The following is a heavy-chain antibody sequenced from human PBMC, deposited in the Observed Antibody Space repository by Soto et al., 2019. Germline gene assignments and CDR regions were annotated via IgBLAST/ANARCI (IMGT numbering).Heavy chain of an antibody. CDR3: ARGNRVVITAVDYSYGMDV. J-gene: IGHJ6*02. CDR2: IGGRSSPI. V-gene: IGHV3-48*02. D-gene: IGHD3-22*01. Sequence: EVQVVESGGGLAQPGGSLRLSCAASGFTFSIYAMNWVRLAPGKGLEWISYIGGRSSPIYYADSVQGRFTLSRDNAQNSVFLLMNSLRDEDTAVYFCARGNRVVITAVDYSYGMDVWGQGTTVTVSS. CDR1: GFTFSIYA.